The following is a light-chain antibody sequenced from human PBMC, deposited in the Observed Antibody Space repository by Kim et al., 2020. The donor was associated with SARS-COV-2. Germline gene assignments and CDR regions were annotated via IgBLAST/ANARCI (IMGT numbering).Light chain of an antibody. CDR1: SSDVGGYNY. Sequence: GQSVTISRTGTSSDVGGYNYVSWYQRHPGKAPKLMIYEVTKRPSGVPDRFSGSKSGNTASLTVSGLQAEDEADYYCSSYAGSNNLVFGGGTKLTVL. CDR2: EVT. CDR3: SSYAGSNNLV. V-gene: IGLV2-8*01. J-gene: IGLJ2*01.